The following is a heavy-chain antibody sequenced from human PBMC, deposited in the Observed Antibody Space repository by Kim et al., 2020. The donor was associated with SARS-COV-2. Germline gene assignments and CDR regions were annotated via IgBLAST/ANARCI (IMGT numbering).Heavy chain of an antibody. CDR1: GFTFSSYG. D-gene: IGHD3-22*01. CDR3: ARGQGYYDSGVDY. Sequence: GGSLRLSCAASGFTFSSYGMHWVRQAPGKGLEWVAVISYDGSNKYYADSVKGRFTISRDNSKNTLYLQMNSLRAEDTAVYYCARGQGYYDSGVDYWGQGTLVTVSS. CDR2: ISYDGSNK. V-gene: IGHV3-33*05. J-gene: IGHJ4*02.